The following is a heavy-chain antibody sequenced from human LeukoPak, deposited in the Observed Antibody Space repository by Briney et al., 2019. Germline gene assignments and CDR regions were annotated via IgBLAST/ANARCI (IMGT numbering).Heavy chain of an antibody. CDR3: ARDLWTNQLLPYYFDY. V-gene: IGHV1-2*02. CDR1: GYTFTGYY. Sequence: GASVKVSCTASGYTFTGYYMHWVRQAPGQGLEWMGWINPNSGGTNYAQKFQGRVTMTRDTSISTAYMELSRLRSDDTAVYYYARDLWTNQLLPYYFDYWGQGTLVTVSS. CDR2: INPNSGGT. D-gene: IGHD2-2*01. J-gene: IGHJ4*02.